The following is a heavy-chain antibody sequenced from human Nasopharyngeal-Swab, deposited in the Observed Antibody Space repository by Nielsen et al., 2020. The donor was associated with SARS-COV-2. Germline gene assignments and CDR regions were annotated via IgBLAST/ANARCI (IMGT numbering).Heavy chain of an antibody. J-gene: IGHJ5*02. V-gene: IGHV3-13*01. CDR3: ERARLGVQQLYWFDP. CDR1: GFTFSSYD. Sequence: GGSLRLSFAASGFTFSSYDMHWVRQATGKGLEWVSAIGTAGDTYYPGSVKGRFTISRENAKNSLYLQMNSLRAEDTDVYYCERARLGVQQLYWFDPWGQGTLVTVSS. D-gene: IGHD6-13*01. CDR2: IGTAGDT.